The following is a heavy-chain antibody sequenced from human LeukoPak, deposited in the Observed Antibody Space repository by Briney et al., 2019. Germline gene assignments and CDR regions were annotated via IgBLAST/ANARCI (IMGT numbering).Heavy chain of an antibody. CDR1: GYTFTAYY. Sequence: ASVKVSCKASGYTFTAYYMHWVRQAPGQGLEWMGWINPNSGGTKYAQKFQGRVTMTRDTSISTAYMELSRLRSDDTAVYYCARVVGGNYYGSETGDYWGQGSLVTVSS. J-gene: IGHJ4*02. CDR3: ARVVGGNYYGSETGDY. CDR2: INPNSGGT. D-gene: IGHD3-10*01. V-gene: IGHV1-2*02.